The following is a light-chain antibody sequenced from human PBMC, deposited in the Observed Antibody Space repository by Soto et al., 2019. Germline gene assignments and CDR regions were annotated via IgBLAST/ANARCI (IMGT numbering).Light chain of an antibody. CDR3: QQSYSTPRT. V-gene: IGKV1-39*01. CDR1: QSISNY. Sequence: DIQMTQSPTSLSSSVGDRVTIACRTSQSISNYLNWYQQKPGKAPKLLIYAAFSLQSGVPSRFSGSGSGTEFTLTISSLQAEDFATYYCQQSYSTPRTVGQGTKVEIK. CDR2: AAF. J-gene: IGKJ1*01.